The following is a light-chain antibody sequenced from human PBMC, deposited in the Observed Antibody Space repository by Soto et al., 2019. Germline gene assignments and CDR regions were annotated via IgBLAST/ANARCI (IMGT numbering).Light chain of an antibody. CDR2: KAS. CDR3: QQYDRFPYT. V-gene: IGKV1-5*03. CDR1: QSISNW. Sequence: DIQMTQSPSTLSASVGDTVTITCRASQSISNWLAWYQQKPGQAPKLLIHKASTLESGVPSRFSGSGSGTEFTLTISGLQPDDFANFYCQQYDRFPYTFGQGTKLEIK. J-gene: IGKJ2*01.